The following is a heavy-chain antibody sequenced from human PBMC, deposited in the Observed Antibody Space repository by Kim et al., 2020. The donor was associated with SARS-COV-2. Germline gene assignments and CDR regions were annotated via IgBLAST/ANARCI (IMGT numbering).Heavy chain of an antibody. CDR2: KT. Sequence: KTNDHPSLKSRVTITVDTSKNQCSLKLNSVTAADTAVYYCAKSLSNPAFDYWGQGLLVTVSS. V-gene: IGHV4-30-2*03. D-gene: IGHD6-13*01. CDR3: AKSLSNPAFDY. J-gene: IGHJ4*02.